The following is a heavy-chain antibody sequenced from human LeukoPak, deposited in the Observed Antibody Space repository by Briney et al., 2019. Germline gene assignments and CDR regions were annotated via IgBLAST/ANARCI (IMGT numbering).Heavy chain of an antibody. V-gene: IGHV3-30*02. D-gene: IGHD3-10*01. Sequence: GGSLRLSCAASGFTFSSYGMHWVRQAPGKGLEWVAFIRYDGSNKYYADSVKGRFTISRDNSKNTLYLQMNSLRAEDTAVYYCAKLEAWHYGSGSYAAQDAFDIWGQGTMVTVSS. J-gene: IGHJ3*02. CDR2: IRYDGSNK. CDR1: GFTFSSYG. CDR3: AKLEAWHYGSGSYAAQDAFDI.